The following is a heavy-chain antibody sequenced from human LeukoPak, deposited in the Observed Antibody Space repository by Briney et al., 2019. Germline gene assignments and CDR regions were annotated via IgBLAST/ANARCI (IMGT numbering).Heavy chain of an antibody. CDR1: GFTFSSYG. D-gene: IGHD6-13*01. CDR3: AKTLRASLPGYSSSWLYYFDY. CDR2: IRYDGSNK. J-gene: IGHJ4*02. Sequence: GGSLRLSCAASGFTFSSYGMHWVRQAPGKGLEWVAFIRYDGSNKYYADSVKGRFTISRDNSKNTLYLQMNSLRAEDKAVYYCAKTLRASLPGYSSSWLYYFDYWGQGTLVTVSS. V-gene: IGHV3-30*02.